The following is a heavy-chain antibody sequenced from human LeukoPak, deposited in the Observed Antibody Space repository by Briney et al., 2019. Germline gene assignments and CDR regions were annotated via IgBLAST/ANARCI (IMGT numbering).Heavy chain of an antibody. J-gene: IGHJ4*02. Sequence: PGGSLRLSCAASGFTFSSYWMSWVRQAPGKGLEWVANIKQDGSEKYYVDSVKGRFTISRDNSKNTLYLQMNSLRAEDTAVYYCAKDNERGRQLVPWDYFDYWGQGTLVTVSS. V-gene: IGHV3-7*03. CDR1: GFTFSSYW. D-gene: IGHD6-13*01. CDR2: IKQDGSEK. CDR3: AKDNERGRQLVPWDYFDY.